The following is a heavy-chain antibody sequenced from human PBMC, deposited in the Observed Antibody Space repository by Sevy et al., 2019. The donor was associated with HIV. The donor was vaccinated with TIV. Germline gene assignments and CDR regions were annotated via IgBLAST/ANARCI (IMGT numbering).Heavy chain of an antibody. CDR1: GFTFSSYS. CDR3: ARVSPTYYYYYYMDV. CDR2: ISSSSSYI. J-gene: IGHJ6*03. V-gene: IGHV3-21*01. Sequence: GGSLRLSCAASGFTFSSYSMNWVRQAPGKGLEWVSSISSSSSYIYYADSVKGRFTISRDNAKNSLYLQMNSLRAEDTAVYYCARVSPTYYYYYYMDVWGKGTTVTVSS.